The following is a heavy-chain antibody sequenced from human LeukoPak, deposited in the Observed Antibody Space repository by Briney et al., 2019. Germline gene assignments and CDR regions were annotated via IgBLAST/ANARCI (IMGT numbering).Heavy chain of an antibody. V-gene: IGHV4-4*07. CDR1: GGSISSYY. CDR2: IYTSGST. CDR3: ARGESDDYYYYYMDV. Sequence: PSETLSLTCTVSGGSISSYYWSWIRQPVGKGLEWIGRIYTSGSTNYNPSLKSRVTMSVDTSKNQFSLELSSVTAADTAVYYCARGESDDYYYYYMDVWGKGTTVTVSS. J-gene: IGHJ6*03.